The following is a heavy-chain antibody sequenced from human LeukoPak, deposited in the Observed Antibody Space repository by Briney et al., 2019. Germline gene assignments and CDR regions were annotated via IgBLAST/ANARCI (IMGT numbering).Heavy chain of an antibody. J-gene: IGHJ3*02. Sequence: GGSLRLPCTASGFTFTRYRMNWVRQAPGKGLEWVSSIRSSSSEIHYADSVKGRFTISRDNAKKSLYLQMNSLRAEDTAMYYCTRDLDLYNDAFDIWGQGTRVIVSS. D-gene: IGHD1-14*01. CDR1: GFTFTRYR. CDR3: TRDLDLYNDAFDI. CDR2: IRSSSSEI. V-gene: IGHV3-21*01.